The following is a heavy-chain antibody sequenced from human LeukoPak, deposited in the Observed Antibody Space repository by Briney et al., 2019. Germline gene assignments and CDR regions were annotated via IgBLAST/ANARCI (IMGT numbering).Heavy chain of an antibody. Sequence: GGSLRLSCAASGFTFSSYSMNWVRRAPGKGLEWVSYISSSSSTIYYADSVKGRFTISRDNAKNSLYLQMNSLRAEDTAVYYCARGVSDYYDSSGYYSAGGAFDIWGQGTMVTVSS. D-gene: IGHD3-22*01. V-gene: IGHV3-48*01. CDR1: GFTFSSYS. CDR3: ARGVSDYYDSSGYYSAGGAFDI. J-gene: IGHJ3*02. CDR2: ISSSSSTI.